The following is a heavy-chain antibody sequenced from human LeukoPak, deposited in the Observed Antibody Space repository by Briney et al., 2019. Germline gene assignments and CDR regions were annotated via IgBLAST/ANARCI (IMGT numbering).Heavy chain of an antibody. V-gene: IGHV4-4*07. CDR3: ARELRFLEWSYYYMDV. CDR2: IYTSGST. D-gene: IGHD3-3*01. Sequence: SQTLSLTCTVSGGSISSYYWSWIRQPAGKGLEWIGRIYTSGSTNYNPSLKSRVTMSVDTSKNQFSLKLSSVTATDTAVYYCARELRFLEWSYYYMDVWGKGATVTVSS. CDR1: GGSISSYY. J-gene: IGHJ6*03.